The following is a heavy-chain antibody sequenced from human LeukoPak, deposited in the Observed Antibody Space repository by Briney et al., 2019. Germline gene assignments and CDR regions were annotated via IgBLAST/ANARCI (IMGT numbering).Heavy chain of an antibody. CDR3: PCRPRSDIYYALFDY. J-gene: IGHJ4*02. V-gene: IGHV3-7*01. CDR1: GFTFSSYW. D-gene: IGHD3-22*01. CDR2: IKQDGSEK. Sequence: GGSLRLSCAASGFTFSSYWMSWVRQAPGKGLEWVANIKQDGSEKYYVDSVKGRFTISRDNAKNSLYLQMNNVRVEDTAVYYCPCRPRSDIYYALFDYWGQGTQVTVSS.